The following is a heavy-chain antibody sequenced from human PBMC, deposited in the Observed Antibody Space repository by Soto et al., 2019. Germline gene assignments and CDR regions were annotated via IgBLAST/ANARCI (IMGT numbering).Heavy chain of an antibody. CDR1: GASVSSNSAA. Sequence: SQNLSLTCAISGASVSSNSAAWNWIRQSPSSGFDGLGRNSYRSKGYNDYAVSVKSRITLIPDTSKSMFFLPLTAGAPEDAAVYYCAREGSFCMDVWGQETSVTVSS. J-gene: IGHJ6*02. CDR2: NSYRSKGYN. V-gene: IGHV6-1*01. CDR3: AREGSFCMDV.